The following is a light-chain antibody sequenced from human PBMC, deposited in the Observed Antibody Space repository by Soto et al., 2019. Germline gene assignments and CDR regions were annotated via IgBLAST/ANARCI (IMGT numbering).Light chain of an antibody. Sequence: EIVMTQSPATLSVSPGERATLFCRASQTVSSNLAWYQQKPGQAPRLLIYGASTRATGIPARFSGIGSGTEFTLTISSLQSEDFAVYYCQQYDNWPPWTFGQGTKVEIK. J-gene: IGKJ1*01. CDR3: QQYDNWPPWT. V-gene: IGKV3-15*01. CDR1: QTVSSN. CDR2: GAS.